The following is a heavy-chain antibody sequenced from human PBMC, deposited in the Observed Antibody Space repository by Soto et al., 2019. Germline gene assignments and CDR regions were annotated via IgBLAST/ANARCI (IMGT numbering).Heavy chain of an antibody. CDR3: ARDPWAAAY. CDR1: GFTVSTKY. CDR2: IYSGGST. J-gene: IGHJ4*02. V-gene: IGHV3-66*01. Sequence: EVQLVESGGGLVQPGGSLRLSCAASGFTVSTKYMSWVRQAPGKGLEWVSVIYSGGSTFYADSVRGRFTISRDNSKNTGNLQMNSLRAKDTAVYYCARDPWAAAYWGQGTLVTVSS. D-gene: IGHD3-16*01.